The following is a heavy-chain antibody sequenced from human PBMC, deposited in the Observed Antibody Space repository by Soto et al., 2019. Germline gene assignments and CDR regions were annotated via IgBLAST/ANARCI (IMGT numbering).Heavy chain of an antibody. V-gene: IGHV4-34*01. Sequence: KPSETLSLTCAVYGGSFSGYYWSWIRQPPGKGLEWIGEINHSGSTNYNPSLKSRVTISVDTSKNQFSLKLSSVTAADTAVYYCARGRRYYDFWSGYPNRYYYYYYGMDVWGQGTTVTVSS. J-gene: IGHJ6*02. D-gene: IGHD3-3*01. CDR1: GGSFSGYY. CDR3: ARGRRYYDFWSGYPNRYYYYYYGMDV. CDR2: INHSGST.